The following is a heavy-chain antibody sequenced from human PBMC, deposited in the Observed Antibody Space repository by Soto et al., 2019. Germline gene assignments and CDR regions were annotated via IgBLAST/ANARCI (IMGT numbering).Heavy chain of an antibody. V-gene: IGHV1-46*01. J-gene: IGHJ4*02. CDR3: ARAGYCSGGTCSHGTCDY. CDR1: GYTFTTDY. Sequence: QVQLVQSGAEVKRPGASVKVSCKASGYTFTTDYMHWVRQAPGQGLEWLGIINPNGGSTNYAQKFQGRVTMTMDTSTSTVYLELSSLRSADTAVYYCARAGYCSGGTCSHGTCDYWGQGTLVTVSA. CDR2: INPNGGST. D-gene: IGHD2-15*01.